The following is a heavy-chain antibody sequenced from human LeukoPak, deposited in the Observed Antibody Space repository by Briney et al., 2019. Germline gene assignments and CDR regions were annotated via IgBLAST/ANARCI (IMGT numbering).Heavy chain of an antibody. J-gene: IGHJ4*02. D-gene: IGHD4-17*01. Sequence: GGSLRLSCAASGFTVSRNYMSWVRHAPGKGLEWVSVIYSGGSTYYADSVKGRFTISRDNSKNTLYLQMNSLRAEDTAVYYCARALDYGDCLDYWGQGTLVTDAS. V-gene: IGHV3-66*01. CDR2: IYSGGST. CDR1: GFTVSRNY. CDR3: ARALDYGDCLDY.